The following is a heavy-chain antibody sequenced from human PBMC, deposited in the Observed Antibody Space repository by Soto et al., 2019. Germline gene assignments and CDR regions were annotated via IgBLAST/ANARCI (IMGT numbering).Heavy chain of an antibody. CDR1: GYTFTSYG. Sequence: ASVKVSCKASGYTFTSYGISWVRQAPGQGLEWMGWISAYNGNTNYAQKLQGRVTMTTDTSTSTAYMELRSLRSDDTDVYYCARERKAVNNWNYFSTPTPIDAFDIWGQGKMVTVSS. J-gene: IGHJ3*02. CDR3: ARERKAVNNWNYFSTPTPIDAFDI. CDR2: ISAYNGNT. D-gene: IGHD1-7*01. V-gene: IGHV1-18*04.